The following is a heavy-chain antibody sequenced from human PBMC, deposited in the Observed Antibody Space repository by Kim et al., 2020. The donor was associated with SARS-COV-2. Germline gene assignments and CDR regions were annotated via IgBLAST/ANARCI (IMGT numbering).Heavy chain of an antibody. J-gene: IGHJ4*02. Sequence: GGSLRLSCAVSGFTFSTYGMTWVRQAPGKGLEWVSSINDSGAETSYGDSVKGRFTISRDNSRNTVYLHMNSLRAEDTAVYYCAKGGGRGVIIVDLCSWGQGTLFTVS. CDR2: INDSGAET. V-gene: IGHV3-23*01. D-gene: IGHD3-10*01. CDR1: GFTFSTYG. CDR3: AKGGGRGVIIVDLCS.